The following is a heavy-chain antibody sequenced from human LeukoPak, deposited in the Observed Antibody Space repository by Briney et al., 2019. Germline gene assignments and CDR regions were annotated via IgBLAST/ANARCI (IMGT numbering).Heavy chain of an antibody. V-gene: IGHV4-4*07. CDR3: ARNKGGSYPYYYYYYMDV. J-gene: IGHJ6*03. CDR2: IYTSGST. D-gene: IGHD1-26*01. Sequence: SETLSLTCTVSGGSISSYYWSWIRQPAGKGLEWIGRIYTSGSTNYNPSLKSRVTISVDTSKNQFSLKLSSVTAADTAVYYCARNKGGSYPYYYYYYMDVWGKGTTVTVSS. CDR1: GGSISSYY.